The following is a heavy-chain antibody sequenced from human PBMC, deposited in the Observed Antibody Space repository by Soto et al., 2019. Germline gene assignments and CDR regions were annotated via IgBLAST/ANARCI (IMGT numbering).Heavy chain of an antibody. Sequence: GGSLRLSCAASGFTFSSYAMSWVRQAPGKXLEWVSAISGSGGSTYYADSVKGRFTISRDNSKNTLYLQMNSLRAEDTAVYYCAPGYYYDSSGYYGFSFDIWGQGTMVTV. J-gene: IGHJ3*02. CDR1: GFTFSSYA. CDR3: APGYYYDSSGYYGFSFDI. CDR2: ISGSGGST. D-gene: IGHD3-22*01. V-gene: IGHV3-23*01.